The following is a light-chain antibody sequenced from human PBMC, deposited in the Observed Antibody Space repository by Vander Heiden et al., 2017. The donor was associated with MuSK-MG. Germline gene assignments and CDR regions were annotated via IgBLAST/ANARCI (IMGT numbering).Light chain of an antibody. Sequence: AIQMTQSTYSLSASVGDRVTITCRARQGIRNDLGWYQQKPGKAPKLLIYAASSLQSGVPSRFSGSGSGSDFTLTISSLQPEDFATYYCRLCDNDPRTLGQGTKVEIK. CDR3: RLCDNDPRT. V-gene: IGKV1-6*01. CDR1: QGIRND. CDR2: AAS. J-gene: IGKJ1*01.